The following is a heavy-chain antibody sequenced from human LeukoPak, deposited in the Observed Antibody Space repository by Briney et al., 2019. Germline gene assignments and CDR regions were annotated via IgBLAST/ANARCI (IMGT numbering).Heavy chain of an antibody. CDR3: ARRLGVTDNDDAFHI. J-gene: IGHJ3*02. D-gene: IGHD2-8*01. Sequence: SETLSLTCIVSGGSISSRSYYWGWIRQPPGKGLEWIGSIFYSGSTYYYPSLKSRVTISIDTSKNQFSLKLSSVTAADTAVYYCARRLGVTDNDDAFHIWGQGTMVTVSS. CDR1: GGSISSRSYY. CDR2: IFYSGST. V-gene: IGHV4-39*01.